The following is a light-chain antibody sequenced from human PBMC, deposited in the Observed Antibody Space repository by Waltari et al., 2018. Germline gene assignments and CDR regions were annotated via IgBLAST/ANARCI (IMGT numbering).Light chain of an antibody. J-gene: IGLJ2*01. CDR2: AVS. Sequence: QSALTQPASVSGSPGQSITISCTGTSSEVGNYKRVSWYQQHPGKAPKLMIYAVSKRPSGVSDRFSGSKSGDMASLTISGLQPEDEAEYFCSSYAGSSKWVFGGGTKVTVL. V-gene: IGLV2-23*02. CDR3: SSYAGSSKWV. CDR1: SSEVGNYKR.